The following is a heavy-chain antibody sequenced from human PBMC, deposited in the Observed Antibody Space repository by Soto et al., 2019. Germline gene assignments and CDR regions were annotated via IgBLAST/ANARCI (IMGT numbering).Heavy chain of an antibody. CDR2: IYLGDSDT. D-gene: IGHD2-21*02. J-gene: IGHJ6*02. Sequence: GASVKVSCKASGYTFTSSWIAWVRQMPGKGLEWMGIIYLGDSDTRYSPSFQGQVTISVDKSISTAYLQWSSLKASDTAMYYCARQYCSGDCYSDYYYGMDVWGQGTTVTVSS. CDR3: ARQYCSGDCYSDYYYGMDV. CDR1: GYTFTSSW. V-gene: IGHV5-51*01.